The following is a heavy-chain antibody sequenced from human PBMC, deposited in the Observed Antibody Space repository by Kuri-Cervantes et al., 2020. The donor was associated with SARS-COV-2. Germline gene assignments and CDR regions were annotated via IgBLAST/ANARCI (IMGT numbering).Heavy chain of an antibody. Sequence: SETLSLTCTVSGVSISSYYWSWIRQPPGKGLEWIGYIDDIGSLKNNPSLQSRVTISVDTSKSQLSLKLTSVTAADTAIYYCARQPVSARAPLDSWGQGILVTVSS. J-gene: IGHJ4*02. CDR3: ARQPVSARAPLDS. V-gene: IGHV4-59*08. CDR1: GVSISSYY. D-gene: IGHD3-10*01. CDR2: IDDIGSL.